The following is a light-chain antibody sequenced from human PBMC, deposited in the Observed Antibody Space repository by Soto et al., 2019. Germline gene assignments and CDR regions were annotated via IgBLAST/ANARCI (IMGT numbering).Light chain of an antibody. J-gene: IGLJ3*02. CDR2: GNS. V-gene: IGLV1-40*01. CDR3: QSHDSSLSGWV. Sequence: QAVVTQPPSVSGAPGQRVTISCTGSSSNTGAGYDVHWYQQLPGTAPKLLIYGNSNRPSGVPDRFSGSKSGTSASLAITGLQAEDEADYYCQSHDSSLSGWVFGGGTKVTVL. CDR1: SSNTGAGYD.